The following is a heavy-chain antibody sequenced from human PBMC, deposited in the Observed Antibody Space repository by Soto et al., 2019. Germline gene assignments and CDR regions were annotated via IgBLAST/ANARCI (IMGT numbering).Heavy chain of an antibody. CDR3: ASWNDFWSGYCH. J-gene: IGHJ4*02. CDR1: GGSISSYY. V-gene: IGHV4-59*01. Sequence: SETLSLTCTVSGGSISSYYWSWIRQPPGKGLEWIGYIYYSGSTNYNPSLKSRVTISVDTSKNQFSLKLSSVTAADTAVYYFASWNDFWSGYCHWGQGTLVTVSS. D-gene: IGHD3-3*01. CDR2: IYYSGST.